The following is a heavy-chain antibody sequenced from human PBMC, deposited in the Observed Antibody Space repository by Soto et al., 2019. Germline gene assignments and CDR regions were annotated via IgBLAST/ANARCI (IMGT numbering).Heavy chain of an antibody. V-gene: IGHV4-59*08. J-gene: IGHJ4*02. CDR2: IYNSGST. D-gene: IGHD3-3*01. CDR3: ARGNWQEWLFLVY. CDR1: AGSISSYY. Sequence: PSETLSLTCTVSAGSISSYYCSWILQTPGKGLEWIVYIYNSGSTYYNPSLKSRVTISVDTSKNQFSLKLSSVTAADMAVYYCARGNWQEWLFLVYWGQGTLVTVSS.